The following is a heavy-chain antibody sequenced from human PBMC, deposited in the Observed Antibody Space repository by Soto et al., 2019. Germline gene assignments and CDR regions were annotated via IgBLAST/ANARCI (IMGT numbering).Heavy chain of an antibody. CDR3: ARTRNGYRGYDPVGFDS. CDR1: GFSLSNARMG. J-gene: IGHJ4*02. CDR2: ISSNDEK. D-gene: IGHD5-12*01. Sequence: QVTLKESGPVLVKPTEPLTLTCTGSGFSLSNARMGVSWIRQPPGKALEWLAHISSNDEKSYRKSLKSRLTISKDISKSQVVLTMTNMDPVDTATYYCARTRNGYRGYDPVGFDSLGQGTLVTVSS. V-gene: IGHV2-26*01.